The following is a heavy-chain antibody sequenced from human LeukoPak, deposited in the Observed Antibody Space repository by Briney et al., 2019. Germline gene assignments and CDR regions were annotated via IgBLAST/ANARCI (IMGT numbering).Heavy chain of an antibody. D-gene: IGHD3-16*02. CDR1: GFTFSSYS. J-gene: IGHJ4*02. CDR3: ARDPLNDYVWGSYRYPSKRGFDY. CDR2: ISSSSSYI. Sequence: GGSLRLSCAASGFTFSSYSMNWVRQAPGKGLEWVSSISSSSSYIYYADSVKGRFTISRDNAKNSLYLQMNSLRAEDTAVYYCARDPLNDYVWGSYRYPSKRGFDYWGQGTLVTVSS. V-gene: IGHV3-21*01.